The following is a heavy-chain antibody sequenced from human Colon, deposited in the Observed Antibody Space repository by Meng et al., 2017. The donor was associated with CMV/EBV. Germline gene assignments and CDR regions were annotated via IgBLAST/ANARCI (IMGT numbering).Heavy chain of an antibody. J-gene: IGHJ6*02. CDR2: IIPISGIA. Sequence: TVTVSCKASEGTFSSFAINWVRQAPGQGLEWVGGIIPISGIANYAQKFRDRVTITADKSTGTAYMELSSLRSEDTAVYYCARGHSGATARPYYGMDVWGQGTTVTVSS. V-gene: IGHV1-69*10. D-gene: IGHD1-26*01. CDR3: ARGHSGATARPYYGMDV. CDR1: EGTFSSFA.